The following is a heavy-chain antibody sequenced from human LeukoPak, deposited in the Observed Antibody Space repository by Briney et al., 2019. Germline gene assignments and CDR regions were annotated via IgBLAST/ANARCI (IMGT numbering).Heavy chain of an antibody. J-gene: IGHJ6*02. D-gene: IGHD2-2*01. CDR2: LRSKAYGGTT. CDR3: TIGCSSTSCSPTSYYYYYGMDV. Sequence: GGSLRLSCTASGFTFGDYAMSWVRQAPGKGLEWVGFLRSKAYGGTTEYAASVKGRFTISRDDSKSIAYLQMNSLKTEDAAVYYCTIGCSSTSCSPTSYYYYYGMDVWGQGTTVAVSS. V-gene: IGHV3-49*04. CDR1: GFTFGDYA.